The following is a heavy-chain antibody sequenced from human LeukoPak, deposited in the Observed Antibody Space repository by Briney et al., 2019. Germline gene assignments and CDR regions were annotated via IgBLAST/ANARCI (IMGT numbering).Heavy chain of an antibody. CDR1: GGSFSGYY. Sequence: PSETLSLTCAVYGGSFSGYYWSWIRQPPGKGLEWIGEINHSGSTNYNPSLESRVTISVDTSKNQFSLKLSSVTAADTAVYYCAREPALNTVTTYPRFDYWGQGTLVTVSS. J-gene: IGHJ4*02. CDR3: AREPALNTVTTYPRFDY. V-gene: IGHV4-34*01. CDR2: INHSGST. D-gene: IGHD4-17*01.